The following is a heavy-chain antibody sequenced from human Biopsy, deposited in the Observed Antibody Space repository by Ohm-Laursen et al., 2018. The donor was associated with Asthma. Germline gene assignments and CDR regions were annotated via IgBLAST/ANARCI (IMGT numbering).Heavy chain of an antibody. D-gene: IGHD1-14*01. CDR3: ASGPEWSGLDV. V-gene: IGHV4-34*01. Sequence: GTLSLTCAVYGGSLRGYVWTWIRQPPGKGLEWIGESTQGGGTTFNPSLKSRVTISMDPSKSQFYLSLRSMTAADTAVYYCASGPEWSGLDVWGQGTTVTVSS. J-gene: IGHJ6*02. CDR1: GGSLRGYV. CDR2: STQGGGT.